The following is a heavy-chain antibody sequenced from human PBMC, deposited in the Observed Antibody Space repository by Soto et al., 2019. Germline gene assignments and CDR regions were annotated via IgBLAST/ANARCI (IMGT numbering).Heavy chain of an antibody. J-gene: IGHJ4*02. D-gene: IGHD3-10*01. CDR1: GFTFSSYA. V-gene: IGHV3-30-3*01. CDR2: ISYDGSNK. Sequence: QVQLVESGGGVVQPGRSLRLSCAASGFTFSSYAMHGVRQAPGKGLEWVAVISYDGSNKYYADSVKGRFTISRDNSKNTLYLQMNSLRAEDTAVYYCAREVILWFGELDYWGQGTLVTVSS. CDR3: AREVILWFGELDY.